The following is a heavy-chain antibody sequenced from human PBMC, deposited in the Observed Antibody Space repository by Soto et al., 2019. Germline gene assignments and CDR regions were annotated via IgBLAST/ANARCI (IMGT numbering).Heavy chain of an antibody. Sequence: EAAVKVSCKASGYTFTSYDINWVRQATGQGLEWMGWMNPNSGNTGYAQKFQGRVTMTRNTSISTAYMELSSLRSEDTAVYYCARDTIFGVVNAPYYYYGMDVWGQVTTVTVSS. J-gene: IGHJ6*02. CDR2: MNPNSGNT. D-gene: IGHD3-3*01. V-gene: IGHV1-8*01. CDR3: ARDTIFGVVNAPYYYYGMDV. CDR1: GYTFTSYD.